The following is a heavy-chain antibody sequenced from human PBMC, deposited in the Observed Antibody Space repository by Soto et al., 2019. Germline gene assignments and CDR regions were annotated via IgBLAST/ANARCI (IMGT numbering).Heavy chain of an antibody. Sequence: QVQLVQSGAEVKKPGSSVKVSCKASGGTFSSYAISWVRQAPGQGLEWMGGIIPIFGTANYAQKFQGRVTXTXGXXTSTACMELSSLRSEDTAVYYCARGRIAAAGPFDYWGQGTLVTVSS. CDR2: IIPIFGTA. J-gene: IGHJ4*02. CDR1: GGTFSSYA. CDR3: ARGRIAAAGPFDY. D-gene: IGHD6-13*01. V-gene: IGHV1-69*05.